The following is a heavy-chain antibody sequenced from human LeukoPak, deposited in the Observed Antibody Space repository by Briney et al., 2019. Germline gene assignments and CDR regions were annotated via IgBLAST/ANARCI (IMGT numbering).Heavy chain of an antibody. V-gene: IGHV4-59*11. J-gene: IGHJ4*02. CDR1: GGSMRGHY. Sequence: SETLSLTCTVSGGSMRGHYWSWIRQPPGKGLEWIGDVHDSGSTNYSPSLKSRVTISGDTSKNQFSLKLSSVTAADTAVYYCARVKDSSGSFFGYWGQGTLVTVSS. D-gene: IGHD3-22*01. CDR2: VHDSGST. CDR3: ARVKDSSGSFFGY.